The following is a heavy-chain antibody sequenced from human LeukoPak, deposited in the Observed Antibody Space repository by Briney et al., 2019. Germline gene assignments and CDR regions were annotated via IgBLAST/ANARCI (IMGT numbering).Heavy chain of an antibody. CDR3: ARLGVILQWELLPFDP. CDR1: GGSISSSNW. V-gene: IGHV4-4*02. Sequence: SGTLSLTCAVSGGSISSSNWWSWVRQPPGKGLEWIGEIYHSGSTNYNPSLKSRVTISVDKSKNQFSLKLSSVTAADTAVYYCARLGVILQWELLPFDPWGQGTLVTVSS. CDR2: IYHSGST. J-gene: IGHJ5*02. D-gene: IGHD1-26*01.